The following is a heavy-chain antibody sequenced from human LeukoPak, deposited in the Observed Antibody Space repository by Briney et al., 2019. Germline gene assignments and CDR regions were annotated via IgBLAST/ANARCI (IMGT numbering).Heavy chain of an antibody. V-gene: IGHV3-23*01. D-gene: IGHD5-18*01. Sequence: GGSLRLSCVASGLTFSYYAMNWVRQAPGKGLEWIAAVGGTDGNTYYAGSVKGRFTISRDNSKNTLYLQMNSLRADDTALYFCAKYKDTAMALFDYWGQGTTVTVSS. J-gene: IGHJ4*03. CDR1: GLTFSYYA. CDR3: AKYKDTAMALFDY. CDR2: VGGTDGNT.